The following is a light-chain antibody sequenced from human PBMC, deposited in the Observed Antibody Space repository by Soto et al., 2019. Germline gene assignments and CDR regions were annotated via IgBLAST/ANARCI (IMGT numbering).Light chain of an antibody. Sequence: DIHMTQSPSTLSASVGDRVTISGRPSQNIFTYLAWYQQKPGKAPKLLIFDASTLQSGVPPRFSGSGSGTEFTLTIGGLQPDDFASYCCQHYTLYSASFGPGTKV. V-gene: IGKV1-5*01. CDR3: QHYTLYSAS. J-gene: IGKJ1*01. CDR2: DAS. CDR1: QNIFTY.